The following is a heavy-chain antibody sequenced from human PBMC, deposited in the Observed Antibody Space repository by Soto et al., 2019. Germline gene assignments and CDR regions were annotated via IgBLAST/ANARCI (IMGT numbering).Heavy chain of an antibody. J-gene: IGHJ4*02. CDR1: GYTFTSYG. D-gene: IGHD3-3*01. V-gene: IGHV1-18*01. Sequence: GVSVKVSWKASGYTFTSYGISWVRQAPGQGLEWMGWISAYNGNTNYAQKLQGRVTMTTDTSTSTAYMELRSLRSGDTAVYYCARDRAYYDFWSGYEYYFDYWGQGTLVTVSS. CDR2: ISAYNGNT. CDR3: ARDRAYYDFWSGYEYYFDY.